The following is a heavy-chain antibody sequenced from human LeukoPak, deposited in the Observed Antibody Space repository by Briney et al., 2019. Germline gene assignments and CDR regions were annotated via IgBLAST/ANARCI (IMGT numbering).Heavy chain of an antibody. Sequence: KPSGTLSLTCTVSGGSISSYYWSWIRQPAGKGLEWIGRIYTSGSTNYNPSLKSRVTMSVDTSKNQFSLKLSSVTAADTAVYYCAREGIIPAVAGHADWTFDYWGQGTLVTVSS. V-gene: IGHV4-4*07. CDR3: AREGIIPAVAGHADWTFDY. CDR2: IYTSGST. CDR1: GGSISSYY. D-gene: IGHD6-19*01. J-gene: IGHJ4*02.